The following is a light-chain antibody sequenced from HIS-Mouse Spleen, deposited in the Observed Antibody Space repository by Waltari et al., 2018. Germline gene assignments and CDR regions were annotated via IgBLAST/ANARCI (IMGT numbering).Light chain of an antibody. CDR2: EVS. J-gene: IGLJ1*01. CDR1: SSDVGGSNY. V-gene: IGLV2-8*01. CDR3: SSYAGSNNFGV. Sequence: QSALTQPPSASGSPGQSVTISRTGTSSDVGGSNYVSWYQQHPGKAPKLMIYEVSKRPSGVPDRFSGSKSGNTASLTVSGLQAEDEADYYCSSYAGSNNFGVFGTGTKVTVL.